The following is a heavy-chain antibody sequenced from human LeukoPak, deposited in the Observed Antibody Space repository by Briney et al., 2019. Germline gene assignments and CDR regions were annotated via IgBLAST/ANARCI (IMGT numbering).Heavy chain of an antibody. V-gene: IGHV3-7*01. D-gene: IGHD6-19*01. Sequence: GGSLRLSCAASGFTFSFSWMSWVRQAPGKGLEWVANIKQDGSEKYYVDSVKGRFTISRDNAKNSLYLQMNSLRAEDTAVYYCARDGASNDWYHPPFGMDVWGQGTTVAVSS. CDR1: GFTFSFSW. CDR3: ARDGASNDWYHPPFGMDV. J-gene: IGHJ6*02. CDR2: IKQDGSEK.